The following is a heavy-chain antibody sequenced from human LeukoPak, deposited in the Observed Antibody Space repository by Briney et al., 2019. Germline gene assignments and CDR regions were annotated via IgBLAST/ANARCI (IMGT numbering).Heavy chain of an antibody. Sequence: GGSLRLSCAASAFTFSSYGMHWVRQAPGKGREWVAFIRYDGSNKYYADSVKGRFTISRDNSKNTLSLQMNSLRAEDTAVYYCAKDTQQWLSDAFDIWGQGTMVTVSS. D-gene: IGHD6-19*01. J-gene: IGHJ3*02. V-gene: IGHV3-30*02. CDR3: AKDTQQWLSDAFDI. CDR1: AFTFSSYG. CDR2: IRYDGSNK.